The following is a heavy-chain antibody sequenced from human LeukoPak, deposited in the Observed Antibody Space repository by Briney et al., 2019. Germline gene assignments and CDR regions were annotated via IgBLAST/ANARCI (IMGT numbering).Heavy chain of an antibody. CDR1: GGSFSGYY. J-gene: IGHJ5*02. D-gene: IGHD3-3*01. CDR2: INHSGST. CDR3: ARGLTYYDFWSGDNWFDP. Sequence: SETLSPTCAVYGGSFSGYYWSWIRQPPGKGLEWIGEINHSGSTNYNPSLKSRVTISVDTSKNQFSLKLSSVTAADTAVYYCARGLTYYDFWSGDNWFDPWGQGTLVTVSS. V-gene: IGHV4-34*01.